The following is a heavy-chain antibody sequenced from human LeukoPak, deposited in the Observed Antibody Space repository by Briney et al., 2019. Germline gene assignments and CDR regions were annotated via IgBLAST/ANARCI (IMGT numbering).Heavy chain of an antibody. CDR1: GGSISHYF. J-gene: IGHJ2*01. CDR2: IYYSGST. V-gene: IGHV4-59*08. CDR3: AETVAGYWYFDL. Sequence: PSETLSLTCTVSGGSISHYFWSWIRQPPGKPLEWIGYIYYSGSTNYNPSLKSRLTISVDTSKDQFSLKLGSVTAADTAVYYCAETVAGYWYFDLWGRGTLVTVSS. D-gene: IGHD6-19*01.